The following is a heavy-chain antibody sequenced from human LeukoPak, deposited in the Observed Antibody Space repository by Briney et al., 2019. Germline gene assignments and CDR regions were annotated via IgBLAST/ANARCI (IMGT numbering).Heavy chain of an antibody. CDR2: LSGSGITT. CDR3: GKTTVGYSSGQKPAWPVDY. Sequence: GGSLRLSCAASGFTFSNSAMSWVRQAPGKGLEWVSTLSGSGITTYYADSVKGRFTISRDNSRNTVYLQINSLRAEDTAVYYCGKTTVGYSSGQKPAWPVDYWGQGTLVTVSS. J-gene: IGHJ4*02. CDR1: GFTFSNSA. D-gene: IGHD5-18*01. V-gene: IGHV3-23*01.